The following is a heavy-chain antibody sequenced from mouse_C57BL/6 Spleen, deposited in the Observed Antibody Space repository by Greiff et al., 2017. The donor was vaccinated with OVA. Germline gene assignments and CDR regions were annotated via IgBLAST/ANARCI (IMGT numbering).Heavy chain of an antibody. CDR2: IDPNSGGT. CDR1: GYTFTSYW. Sequence: QVQLKQPGAELVKPGASVKLSCKASGYTFTSYWMHWVKQRPGRGLEWIGRIDPNSGGTKYNEKFKSKATLTVDKPSSTAYMQLSSLTSEDSAVYYCARSGITTVVGGYWGQGTTLTVSS. D-gene: IGHD1-1*01. J-gene: IGHJ2*01. CDR3: ARSGITTVVGGY. V-gene: IGHV1-72*01.